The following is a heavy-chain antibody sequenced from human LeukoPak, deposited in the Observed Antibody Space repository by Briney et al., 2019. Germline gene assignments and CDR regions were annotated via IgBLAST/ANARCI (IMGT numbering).Heavy chain of an antibody. CDR2: ISSSSSYI. Sequence: GGSLRLSCAASGFTFSGYSMNWVRQAPGKGLEWVSSISSSSSYIYYADSVKGRFTISRDNSKNTLFLEMNSLRAEDTAVYYCARAVTTGSYYFGYWGQGTPVTVSS. CDR3: ARAVTTGSYYFGY. J-gene: IGHJ4*02. V-gene: IGHV3-21*04. D-gene: IGHD1-1*01. CDR1: GFTFSGYS.